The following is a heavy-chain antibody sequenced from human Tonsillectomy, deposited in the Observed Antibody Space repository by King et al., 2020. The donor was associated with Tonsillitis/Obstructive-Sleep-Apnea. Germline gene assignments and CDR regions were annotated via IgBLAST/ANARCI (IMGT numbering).Heavy chain of an antibody. CDR1: GYSFTNYW. J-gene: IGHJ4*02. Sequence: QLVQSGAEVKKPGESLKISCKGSGYSFTNYWIGWVRQMPGKGLEWMGLIYPGDSDSRYSPSFQGQVTISADKSISTAYLQWSSLQASDTAMYYCVGGSSGSPGDNPPRVFDYWGQGTLVTVSS. CDR2: IYPGDSDS. V-gene: IGHV5-51*01. D-gene: IGHD1-1*01. CDR3: VGGSSGSPGDNPPRVFDY.